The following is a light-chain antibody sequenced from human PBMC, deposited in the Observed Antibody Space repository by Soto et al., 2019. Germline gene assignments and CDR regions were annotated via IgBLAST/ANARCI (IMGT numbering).Light chain of an antibody. V-gene: IGLV2-14*01. CDR1: SSDVGGYNY. CDR3: FSYTRSTARV. Sequence: QSVLTQAASVSGSPGQSITISCTGTSSDVGGYNYVSWYQQKPGKAPKVIIYDVTNRPSGVSNRFSGSKSGNTASLTISGLQAEDEADYYCFSYTRSTARVFGGGTKLTVL. J-gene: IGLJ3*02. CDR2: DVT.